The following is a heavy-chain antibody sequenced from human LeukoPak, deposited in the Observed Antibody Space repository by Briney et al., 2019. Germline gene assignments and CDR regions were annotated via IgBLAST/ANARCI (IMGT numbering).Heavy chain of an antibody. CDR2: IYYSGST. D-gene: IGHD6-13*01. V-gene: IGHV4-31*03. CDR1: GGSISSGGYY. Sequence: SQTLSLTCTVSGGSISSGGYYWSWIRQHPGKGLEWIGYIYYSGSTYYNPSLKSRVTISVDTSKNQFSLKLSSVTAADTAVYYCARDRVGSSWYHDAFDIWGQGTMVTVSS. CDR3: ARDRVGSSWYHDAFDI. J-gene: IGHJ3*02.